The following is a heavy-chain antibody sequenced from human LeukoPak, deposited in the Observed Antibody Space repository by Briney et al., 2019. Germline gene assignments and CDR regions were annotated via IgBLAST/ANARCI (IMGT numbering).Heavy chain of an antibody. V-gene: IGHV1-46*01. Sequence: ASVKVSCKASGYTFTSCYMHWVRQAPGQGLEWMGIINPSNGATSYAQKFQGRVTMTRDTSTSTVYMELSSLRSEDTAAYYCATAPPSGTYYYFDYWGQGTLVTVSS. CDR3: ATAPPSGTYYYFDY. J-gene: IGHJ4*02. D-gene: IGHD1-26*01. CDR1: GYTFTSCY. CDR2: INPSNGAT.